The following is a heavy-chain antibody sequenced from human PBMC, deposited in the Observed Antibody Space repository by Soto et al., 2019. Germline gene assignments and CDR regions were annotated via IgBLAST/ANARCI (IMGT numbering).Heavy chain of an antibody. J-gene: IGHJ5*02. V-gene: IGHV3-9*01. CDR1: GFNIDDYG. CDR2: ISWDSATI. CDR3: AKDSYCSDTTKCSTFWFDH. D-gene: IGHD2-15*01. Sequence: GGSLRLSCAASGFNIDDYGMHWVRQAPGKGLEWVSGISWDSATIGYADSVKGRFTISRDNAKNSLYLQMNSLRPEDTAFYYCAKDSYCSDTTKCSTFWFDHWRQGTLPTVSS.